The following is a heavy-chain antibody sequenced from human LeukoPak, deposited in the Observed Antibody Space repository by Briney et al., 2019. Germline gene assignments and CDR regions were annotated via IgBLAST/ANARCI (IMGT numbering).Heavy chain of an antibody. D-gene: IGHD5-12*01. J-gene: IGHJ4*02. V-gene: IGHV4-39*07. Sequence: SETLSLTCTVSGGSISSSSYYWGWIRHPPGKGLEWIRTIYYSASTYYNPSLKSRVTISVDTSKNQFSLKLSSVTVADTAVYYCAREAPIVATNYFDYWGQGTLVTVSS. CDR1: GGSISSSSYY. CDR3: AREAPIVATNYFDY. CDR2: IYYSAST.